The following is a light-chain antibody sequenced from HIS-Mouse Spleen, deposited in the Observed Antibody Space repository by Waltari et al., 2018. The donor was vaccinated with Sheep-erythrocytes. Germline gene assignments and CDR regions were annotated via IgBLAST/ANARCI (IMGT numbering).Light chain of an antibody. V-gene: IGLV2-23*01. Sequence: QSALTQPASVSGSPGQSITIPCTRPRRDVGSYNLVSRYQQHPGKAPKRRIYEGSKRPSGVSKRLSGSKSGNTASLTISGLQAEDEADYYCCSYAGSSTPWVFGGGTKLTVL. CDR2: EGS. CDR3: CSYAGSSTPWV. CDR1: RRDVGSYNL. J-gene: IGLJ3*02.